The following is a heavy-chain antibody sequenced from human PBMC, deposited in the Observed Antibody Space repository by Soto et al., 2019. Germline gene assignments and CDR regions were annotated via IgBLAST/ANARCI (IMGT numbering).Heavy chain of an antibody. CDR2: ISGNAGST. CDR3: AKSRQQLIGYYYYYGMDV. CDR1: GFIFSKNA. D-gene: IGHD3-22*01. Sequence: GGSLRLSCAASGFIFSKNAMSWVRQAPGKGLEWVSSISGNAGSTYYADSVKGRLTISRDNSKNTLYLQMNSLRAEDTAVHYCAKSRQQLIGYYYYYGMDVWGQGTTVTVSS. J-gene: IGHJ6*02. V-gene: IGHV3-23*01.